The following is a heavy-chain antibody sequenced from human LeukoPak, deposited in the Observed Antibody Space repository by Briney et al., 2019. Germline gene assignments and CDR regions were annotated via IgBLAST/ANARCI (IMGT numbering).Heavy chain of an antibody. Sequence: SETLSLTCTVSGGSINTYYWSWIRQPPGKGLEWIGYIYYSGSTNYNPSLKSRVTISVDTSKNQFSLKPRSVTAADTAVYYCARQRYSYGSYYFDYWGQGTLVTVSS. J-gene: IGHJ4*02. CDR2: IYYSGST. D-gene: IGHD5-18*01. V-gene: IGHV4-59*08. CDR1: GGSINTYY. CDR3: ARQRYSYGSYYFDY.